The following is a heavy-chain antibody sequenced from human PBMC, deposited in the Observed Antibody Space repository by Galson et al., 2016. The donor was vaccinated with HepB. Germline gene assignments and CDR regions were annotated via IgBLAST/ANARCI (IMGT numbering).Heavy chain of an antibody. J-gene: IGHJ4*02. CDR3: ARGGDSSSVFCDY. CDR1: GYTFTKYG. Sequence: SVKVSCKASGYTFTKYGITWVRQALGQGLEWMGWSSAYIGNINYSPKFQDRVTMTTDTSATTAYMELNSLRSDDKALYYCARGGDSSSVFCDYWGQATQVSVSS. V-gene: IGHV1-18*04. CDR2: SSAYIGNI. D-gene: IGHD3-22*01.